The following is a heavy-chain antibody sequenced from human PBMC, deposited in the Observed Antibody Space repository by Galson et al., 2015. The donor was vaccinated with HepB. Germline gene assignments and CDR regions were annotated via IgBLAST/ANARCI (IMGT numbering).Heavy chain of an antibody. CDR1: GFSLTTSGVG. J-gene: IGHJ4*02. V-gene: IGHV2-5*02. Sequence: PALVKPTQTLTLTCTFSGFSLTTSGVGVGWIRQPPGQALEWLALIFWDEDKWFSPSLKSRLTITKDTSKNQVVLTVTNADPGDTGTYFCAHRSRWLHNYFDYWGQGILVTVSS. CDR2: IFWDEDK. CDR3: AHRSRWLHNYFDY. D-gene: IGHD5-12*01.